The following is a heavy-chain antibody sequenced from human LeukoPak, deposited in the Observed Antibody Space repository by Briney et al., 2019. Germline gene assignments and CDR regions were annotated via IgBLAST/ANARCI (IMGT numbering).Heavy chain of an antibody. V-gene: IGHV3-21*01. CDR2: ISSSSSYI. CDR1: GFIFSSYN. CDR3: AREPYYDKQHNKYFDY. D-gene: IGHD3-22*01. J-gene: IGHJ4*02. Sequence: PGGSLRLSCAASGFIFSSYNMNWVRQAPGKGLEWVSFISSSSSYIYYADSVKGRFTISRDNAKNSLYLQMNSLRAEDTAVYYCAREPYYDKQHNKYFDYWGQGTLVTVSS.